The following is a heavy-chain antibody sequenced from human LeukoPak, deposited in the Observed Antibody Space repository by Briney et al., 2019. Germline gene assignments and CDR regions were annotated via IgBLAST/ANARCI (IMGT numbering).Heavy chain of an antibody. CDR3: ARDRFDDSNGYYYHSYYYMNV. V-gene: IGHV4-34*01. D-gene: IGHD3-22*01. J-gene: IGHJ6*03. Sequence: ASETLSLTCAVYGGSFSGYYWSWIRQPPGKGLEWIGEINHSGGTNYNPSLKSRVTIPVDTSKNQFSLKLSSVTAADTAVYYCARDRFDDSNGYYYHSYYYMNVWGKGTTVTVSS. CDR2: INHSGGT. CDR1: GGSFSGYY.